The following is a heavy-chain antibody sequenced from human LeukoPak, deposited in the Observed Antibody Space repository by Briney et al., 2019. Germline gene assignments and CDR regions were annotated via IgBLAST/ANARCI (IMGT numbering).Heavy chain of an antibody. CDR3: ARKGGYYDSSQGGFDY. J-gene: IGHJ4*02. CDR2: IYSGGST. V-gene: IGHV3-53*01. D-gene: IGHD3-22*01. Sequence: GGSLRLSCAVSGFXVSSNYISWVRQAPGKGLEWVSVIYSGGSTYYADSVKGRFTISRDNSKNTLYLQMNSLRAEDTAVYYCARKGGYYDSSQGGFDYWGQGTLVTVSS. CDR1: GFXVSSNY.